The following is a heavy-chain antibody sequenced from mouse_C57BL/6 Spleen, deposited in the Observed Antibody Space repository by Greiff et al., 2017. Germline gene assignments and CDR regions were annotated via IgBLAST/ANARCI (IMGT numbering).Heavy chain of an antibody. CDR2: INPYNGGT. V-gene: IGHV1-19*01. D-gene: IGHD2-1*01. CDR1: GYTFTDYY. CDR3: ARRNFYAMDY. Sequence: VQLQQSGPVLVKPGASVKMSCKASGYTFTDYYMNWVKQSHGKSLEWIGVINPYNGGTSYNQKFKGKATLTVDKSSSTAYMELNSLTSEDSAVYASARRNFYAMDYWGQGTSVTVSS. J-gene: IGHJ4*01.